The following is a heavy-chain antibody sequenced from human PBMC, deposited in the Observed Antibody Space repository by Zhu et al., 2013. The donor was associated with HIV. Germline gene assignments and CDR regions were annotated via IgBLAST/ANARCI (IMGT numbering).Heavy chain of an antibody. CDR2: ISAYNGNT. Sequence: QVQLEQSGAEVKKPGASVKVSCKASGYSFINYGINWVRQAPGQGLEWMGWISAYNGNTNYAQRFQGRVTMTTHASTSTGYMELRSLRFDDTAVYYCARVGIYCSSLSCHPETSKVDYWGQGTLLTVSS. V-gene: IGHV1-18*01. D-gene: IGHD2-2*01. J-gene: IGHJ4*02. CDR3: ARVGIYCSSLSCHPETSKVDY. CDR1: GYSFINYG.